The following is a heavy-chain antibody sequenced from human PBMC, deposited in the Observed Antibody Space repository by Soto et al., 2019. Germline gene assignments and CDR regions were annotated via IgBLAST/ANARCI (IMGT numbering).Heavy chain of an antibody. CDR2: IYYSGST. CDR3: ARENCSGGSCYSGPRGYYYYGMDV. J-gene: IGHJ6*02. D-gene: IGHD2-15*01. V-gene: IGHV4-61*01. CDR1: GCSVSSVSYY. Sequence: SETLSLTCTFSGCSVSSVSYYWSWIRQPPGKGLEWIGYIYYSGSTNYNPSLKSRVTISVDTSKNQFSLKLSSVTAADTAVYYCARENCSGGSCYSGPRGYYYYGMDVWGQGTTVTVSS.